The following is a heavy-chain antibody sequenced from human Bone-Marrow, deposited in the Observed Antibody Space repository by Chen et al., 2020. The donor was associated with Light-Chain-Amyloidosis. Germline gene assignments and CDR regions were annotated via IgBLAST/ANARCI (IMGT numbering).Heavy chain of an antibody. J-gene: IGHJ4*02. D-gene: IGHD2-2*01. CDR3: AKGTTFDY. CDR2: ISYDGSKK. CDR1: GFTFSSYG. Sequence: QVQLVESGGGVVQPGRSLRLSCAASGFTFSSYGMHWVRQAPGKGLEWVAVISYDGSKKYYADSVKGRFTISRDNSKNTLYLQMNSLRAEDTAVYYCAKGTTFDYWGQGTLVTVSS. V-gene: IGHV3-30*18.